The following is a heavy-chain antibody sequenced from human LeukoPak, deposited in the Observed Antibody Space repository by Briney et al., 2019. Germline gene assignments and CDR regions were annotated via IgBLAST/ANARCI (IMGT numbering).Heavy chain of an antibody. D-gene: IGHD3-16*02. CDR2: FDPEDGET. J-gene: IGHJ4*02. CDR3: ARGRLRLGELSVPDY. Sequence: ASVKVSCKVSGYTLTELSMHWVRQAPGKGLEWMGGFDPEDGETIYAQKFQGRVTMTEDTSTDTAYMELSSLRSDDTAVYYCARGRLRLGELSVPDYWGQRTLVTVSS. V-gene: IGHV1-24*01. CDR1: GYTLTELS.